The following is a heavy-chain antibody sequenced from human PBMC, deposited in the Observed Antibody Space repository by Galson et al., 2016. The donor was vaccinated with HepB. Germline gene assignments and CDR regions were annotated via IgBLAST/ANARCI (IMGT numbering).Heavy chain of an antibody. Sequence: SLRLSCAASGFTFSTYWVTWVRQAPGKGLEWVANVKEDGSEKFYVDSVKGRFTISRDNAKNSLYLQMNSLRAEDTAVYYCARAAYSFHSNYYYWGQGTLVTVSS. D-gene: IGHD6-13*01. CDR1: GFTFSTYW. J-gene: IGHJ4*02. CDR3: ARAAYSFHSNYYY. CDR2: VKEDGSEK. V-gene: IGHV3-7*04.